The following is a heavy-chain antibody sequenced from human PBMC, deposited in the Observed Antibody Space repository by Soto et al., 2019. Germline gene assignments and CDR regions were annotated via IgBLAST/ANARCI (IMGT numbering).Heavy chain of an antibody. V-gene: IGHV3-48*02. D-gene: IGHD3-3*01. CDR3: AKRPTDFWSGYWPSDY. Sequence: LRLSCAASGFTFNHYSINWVRQAPVKGLEWLSYISDNSSVKYYADSVKGRFTISRDNAKNSLYLQMNSLRDEDTAVYYCAKRPTDFWSGYWPSDYWGQGTLVTVSS. CDR2: ISDNSSVK. CDR1: GFTFNHYS. J-gene: IGHJ4*02.